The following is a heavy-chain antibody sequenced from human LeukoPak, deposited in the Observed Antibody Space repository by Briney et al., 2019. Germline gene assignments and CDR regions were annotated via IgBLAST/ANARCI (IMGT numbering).Heavy chain of an antibody. CDR3: AKNLGLAVAGTLCY. CDR2: ISYDGSNK. Sequence: GGSLRLSCAASGFTFSSYGMHWVRQAPGKGLEWVAVISYDGSNKYYADSVKGRFTISRDNSKNTLYLQMNSLRAEDTAVYYCAKNLGLAVAGTLCYWGQGTLVTVSS. CDR1: GFTFSSYG. V-gene: IGHV3-30*18. D-gene: IGHD6-19*01. J-gene: IGHJ4*02.